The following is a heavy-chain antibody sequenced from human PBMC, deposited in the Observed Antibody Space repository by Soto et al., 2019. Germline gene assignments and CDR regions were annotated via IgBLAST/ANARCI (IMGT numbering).Heavy chain of an antibody. Sequence: QVQLVQSGAEVKKPGASVKVSCKASGYSFTDYYMHWVRQAPGQGLEWMGWINPISGGTKYTQKFQGRVTMTRDTSINTAYMELSRLTSDVTAVFYCARDSGSGWHFDSWGQGTLVTVSS. J-gene: IGHJ4*02. CDR1: GYSFTDYY. CDR3: ARDSGSGWHFDS. D-gene: IGHD6-19*01. CDR2: INPISGGT. V-gene: IGHV1-2*02.